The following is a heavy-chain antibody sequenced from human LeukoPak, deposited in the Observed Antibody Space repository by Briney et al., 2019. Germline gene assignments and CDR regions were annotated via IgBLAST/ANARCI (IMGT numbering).Heavy chain of an antibody. J-gene: IGHJ6*03. CDR1: GLLFSSYG. Sequence: GGSLRLSCAASGLLFSSYGMHWVRQAPGEGLEWVAYIRHDESKTFYADSVKGRFTISRDNSKNTLYLQMHSLRAEDTALYYCAKPVIPSAYQGTYYMDVWGKGTTVTVSS. V-gene: IGHV3-30*02. CDR3: AKPVIPSAYQGTYYMDV. D-gene: IGHD3-16*01. CDR2: IRHDESKT.